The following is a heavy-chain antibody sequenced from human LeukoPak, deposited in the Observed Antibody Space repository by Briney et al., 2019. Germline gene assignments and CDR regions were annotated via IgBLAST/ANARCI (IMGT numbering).Heavy chain of an antibody. V-gene: IGHV4-38-2*01. CDR2: TAHRGNT. CDR3: TRVTRNSGWFFDY. Sequence: PSETLSLTCDVSGYSIRGGYFWGWIRQPPGMGVECIGSTAHRGNTYYNPSLKGRVSISTDGSKNQFSLSLTSVTAADTATYYCTRVTRNSGWFFDYWGPGTLATVYS. J-gene: IGHJ4*02. D-gene: IGHD6-19*01. CDR1: GYSIRGGYF.